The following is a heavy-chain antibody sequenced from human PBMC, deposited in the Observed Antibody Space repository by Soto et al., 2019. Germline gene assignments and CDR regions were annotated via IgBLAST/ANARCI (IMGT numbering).Heavy chain of an antibody. V-gene: IGHV3-30-3*01. CDR3: ASEWELLPRFAFDI. J-gene: IGHJ3*02. Sequence: QVQLVESGGGVVQPGRSLRLSCAASGFTFSSYAMHWVRQAPGKGLEWVAVISYDGSNKYYADSVKGRFTISRDNSKKTLYLQMNSLRAEDTAVYYCASEWELLPRFAFDIWGPGTMVTVSS. CDR2: ISYDGSNK. CDR1: GFTFSSYA. D-gene: IGHD1-26*01.